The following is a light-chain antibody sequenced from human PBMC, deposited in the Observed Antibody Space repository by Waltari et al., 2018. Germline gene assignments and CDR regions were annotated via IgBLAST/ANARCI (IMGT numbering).Light chain of an antibody. CDR3: QQSYRTPLT. CDR1: QSINSY. Sequence: DIQMPQSPSSLSASIGDRVTITCRASQSINSYLNWYQQKPGKAPKVLIFAASSLQSGVPSRFSGSGSGTDFTLTISSLQPEDFATYSCQQSYRTPLTFGGWTKVEIK. CDR2: AAS. J-gene: IGKJ4*01. V-gene: IGKV1-39*01.